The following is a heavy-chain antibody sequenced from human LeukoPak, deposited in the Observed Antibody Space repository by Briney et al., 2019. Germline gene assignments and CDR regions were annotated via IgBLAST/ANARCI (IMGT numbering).Heavy chain of an antibody. D-gene: IGHD4-23*01. V-gene: IGHV3-64D*06. CDR1: GFTFSSYA. CDR2: ISSNGGST. J-gene: IGHJ3*02. CDR3: SRWSFENDAFDI. Sequence: GGSLRLSCSASGFTFSSYAMHWVRQAPGKGLEYVSAISSNGGSTYYADSVKGRFTISRDNSKNTLYLQMSSLRAEDTAVYYCSRWSFENDAFDIWGQGTMVTVPS.